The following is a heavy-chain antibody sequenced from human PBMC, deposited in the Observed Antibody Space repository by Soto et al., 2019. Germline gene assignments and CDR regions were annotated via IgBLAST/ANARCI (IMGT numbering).Heavy chain of an antibody. CDR1: GGSISSSSYY. J-gene: IGHJ5*02. Sequence: QLQLQESGPGLVKPSETLSLTCTVSGGSISSSSYYWGWIRQPPGKGLEWIGSIYYSGSTYYNPSLKSRVTISVDTSKNQFSLKLSSVTAADTAVYYCARHLGADWLRRNWFDPWGQGTLVTVSS. V-gene: IGHV4-39*01. D-gene: IGHD5-12*01. CDR3: ARHLGADWLRRNWFDP. CDR2: IYYSGST.